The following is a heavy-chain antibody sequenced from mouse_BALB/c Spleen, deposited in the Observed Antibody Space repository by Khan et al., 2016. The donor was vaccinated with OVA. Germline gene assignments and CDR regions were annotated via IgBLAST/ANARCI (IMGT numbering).Heavy chain of an antibody. CDR2: ISDGGSYT. V-gene: IGHV5-4*02. CDR3: ARGYYGDPFAY. J-gene: IGHJ3*01. D-gene: IGHD2-13*01. Sequence: EVELVESGGGLVKPGGSLKLSCAASGFTFSDYYMSWVRQTPEKRLEWVATISDGGSYTYSPDSVKGRFTISRDAAKNNLYLQMSSLKSEDTAMYYCARGYYGDPFAYWGQGTLVTISA. CDR1: GFTFSDYY.